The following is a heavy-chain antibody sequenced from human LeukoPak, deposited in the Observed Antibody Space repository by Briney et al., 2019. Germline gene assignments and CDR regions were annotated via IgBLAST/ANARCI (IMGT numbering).Heavy chain of an antibody. V-gene: IGHV4-38-2*01. D-gene: IGHD4-17*01. Sequence: SETLSLTRVVSGYSISSGYYWDWIRQPPGKGLEWIGSFYHSGSTYYNPSLKSRVTISVDTSKNQFSLKLYSVTAADTAVYYCARSTVTTRYYFDYWGQGTLVSVSS. CDR3: ARSTVTTRYYFDY. CDR1: GYSISSGYY. J-gene: IGHJ4*02. CDR2: FYHSGST.